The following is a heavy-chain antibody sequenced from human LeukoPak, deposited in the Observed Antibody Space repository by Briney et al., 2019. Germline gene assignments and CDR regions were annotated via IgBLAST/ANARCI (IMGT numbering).Heavy chain of an antibody. D-gene: IGHD3-10*02. CDR2: IWYDGTNK. CDR1: GFPLSSYG. J-gene: IGHJ4*02. CDR3: ARVYNYVFDY. V-gene: IGHV3-33*01. Sequence: GGSLRLSCAASGFPLSSYGMLWVRQAPGKGLAWVAVIWYDGTNKYYADPVKGRFTISRDNSKNTLYLQMNSLRAEDTAVYYCARVYNYVFDYWGQGTLVTVSS.